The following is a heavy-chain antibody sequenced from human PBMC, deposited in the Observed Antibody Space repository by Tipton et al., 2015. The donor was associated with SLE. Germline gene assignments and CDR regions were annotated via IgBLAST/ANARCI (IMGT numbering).Heavy chain of an antibody. CDR3: ARGGGLDV. CDR2: ISTSSNYI. D-gene: IGHD6-25*01. CDR1: GLSFSPYN. J-gene: IGHJ6*04. V-gene: IGHV3-21*01. Sequence: SLRLSCEASGLSFSPYNMHWVRQAPGKGLEWVSSISTSSNYIHYADSVRGRFTVSRDNARKSVYLQMNSLRADDTAVYYCARGGGLDVWGKGNPGHRLP.